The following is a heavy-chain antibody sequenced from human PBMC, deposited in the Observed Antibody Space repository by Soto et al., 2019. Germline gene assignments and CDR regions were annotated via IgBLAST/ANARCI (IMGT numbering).Heavy chain of an antibody. CDR2: INHSGST. Sequence: SETQSLTCAVYGGSFRGYYWSWIRQPPGKGLEWIGEINHSGSTNYNPSLKSRVTISVDTSKNQFSLKLSSVTAADTAVYYRARVIGSFGDGGWGGYYYYGMDVWGQGTTVTVS. CDR3: ARVIGSFGDGGWGGYYYYGMDV. D-gene: IGHD3-10*01. CDR1: GGSFRGYY. V-gene: IGHV4-34*01. J-gene: IGHJ6*02.